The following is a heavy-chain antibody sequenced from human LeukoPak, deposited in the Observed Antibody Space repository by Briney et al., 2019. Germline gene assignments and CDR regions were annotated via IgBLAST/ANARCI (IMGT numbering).Heavy chain of an antibody. CDR3: ARVHGGGGTPSDWFDP. CDR1: GFTFSSYA. Sequence: GGSLRLSCAAPGFTFSSYAMSWVRQPPGKGLEWVSGISDSGGSTHYADSVKGRFNISRDNSKNTLYLQMTSLRAEDTAVYYCARVHGGGGTPSDWFDPWGQGTLVTVSS. J-gene: IGHJ5*02. D-gene: IGHD1-1*01. V-gene: IGHV3-23*01. CDR2: ISDSGGST.